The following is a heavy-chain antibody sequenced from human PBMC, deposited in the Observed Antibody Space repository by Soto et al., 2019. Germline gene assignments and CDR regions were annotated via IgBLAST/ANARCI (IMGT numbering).Heavy chain of an antibody. CDR1: GLIFSDYA. D-gene: IGHD1-26*01. J-gene: IGHJ4*02. CDR2: ISGSGDKT. Sequence: EVQLLESGGDLGQPGGSLRLSCAASGLIFSDYAMSWVRQAPGKGLECVACISGSGDKTFYADSVKGRFTISRDNSKNTVSLHMNSLRVDDTAVYFCAKDRFGIVGPVDYWGPGTLVTVSS. V-gene: IGHV3-23*01. CDR3: AKDRFGIVGPVDY.